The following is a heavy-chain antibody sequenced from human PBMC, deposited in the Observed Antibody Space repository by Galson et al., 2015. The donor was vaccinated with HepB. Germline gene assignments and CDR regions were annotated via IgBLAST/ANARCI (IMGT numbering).Heavy chain of an antibody. CDR3: ARGAGAVAGTDY. J-gene: IGHJ4*02. Sequence: LTCTVSGGSISSYYWSWIRQPPGKGLEWIGYIYYSGSTNYNPSLKSRVTISVDTSKNQFSLKLSSVTAADTAVYYCARGAGAVAGTDYWGQGTLVTVSS. V-gene: IGHV4-59*01. CDR2: IYYSGST. CDR1: GGSISSYY. D-gene: IGHD6-19*01.